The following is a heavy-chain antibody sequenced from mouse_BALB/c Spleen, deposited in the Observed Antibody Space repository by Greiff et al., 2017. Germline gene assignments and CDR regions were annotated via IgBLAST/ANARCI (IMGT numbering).Heavy chain of an antibody. V-gene: IGHV5-17*02. Sequence: EVKLMESGGGLVQPGGSRKLSCAASGFTFSSFGMHWVRQAPEKGLEWVAYISSGSSTIYYADTVKGRFTISRDNPKNTLFLQMTSLRSEDTAMYYCARRDGYYFYYAMDYWGQGTSVTVSS. CDR3: ARRDGYYFYYAMDY. CDR2: ISSGSSTI. J-gene: IGHJ4*01. D-gene: IGHD2-3*01. CDR1: GFTFSSFG.